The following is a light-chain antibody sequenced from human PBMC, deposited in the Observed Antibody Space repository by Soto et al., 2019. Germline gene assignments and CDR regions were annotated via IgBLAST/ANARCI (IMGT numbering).Light chain of an antibody. V-gene: IGKV3-20*01. CDR2: GAT. CDR3: QQYGYSPSIT. J-gene: IGKJ5*01. CDR1: QSVSSNS. Sequence: EIVLTPSPGTLSLSPGERATLSCRARQSVSSNSLVWYQQKPGQAPRLLINGATSRASGIPDRFSGSGSGTDFTLTISRLEPEDFAVCCCQQYGYSPSITLGQGTRLEIK.